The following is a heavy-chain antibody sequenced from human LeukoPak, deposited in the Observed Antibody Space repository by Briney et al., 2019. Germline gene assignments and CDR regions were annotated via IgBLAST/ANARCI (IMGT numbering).Heavy chain of an antibody. D-gene: IGHD6-19*01. CDR2: IYSDGSA. V-gene: IGHV3-53*01. CDR3: ARDPTTVAGTN. Sequence: GGSLRPSCAASGFTVSNTYISWVRQAPGKGLEWVSAIYSDGSAHYADSVKGRFTISRDSSKNMLYFQMNSLRAEDTAIYYCARDPTTVAGTNWGQGTLVTVSS. CDR1: GFTVSNTY. J-gene: IGHJ4*02.